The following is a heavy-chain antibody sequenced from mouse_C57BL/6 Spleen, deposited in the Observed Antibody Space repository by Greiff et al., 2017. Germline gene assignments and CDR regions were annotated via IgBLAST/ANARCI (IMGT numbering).Heavy chain of an antibody. Sequence: VQLQQSGAELVRPGTSVKLSCKASGYTFTNYWMRWVKQRPGHGLEWIGEIDPSDSYTNYNHKFKGKATLTVDTSSSTAYMQLSSLTSEDSAVYYCARRLDSAGDFDYWGQGTTLTVSS. CDR3: ARRLDSAGDFDY. CDR2: IDPSDSYT. D-gene: IGHD3-2*02. CDR1: GYTFTNYW. V-gene: IGHV1-59*01. J-gene: IGHJ2*01.